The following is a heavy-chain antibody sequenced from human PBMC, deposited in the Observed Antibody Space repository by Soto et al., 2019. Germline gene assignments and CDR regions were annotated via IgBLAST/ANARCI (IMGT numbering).Heavy chain of an antibody. V-gene: IGHV1-69*12. CDR2: FMPVFPTP. D-gene: IGHD1-1*01. J-gene: IGHJ6*02. CDR1: GGTFSTSV. CDR3: ARDKDRLQLGGNYYYILDV. Sequence: QVQLVQSGAEVKKPGSSVKVSCKASGGTFSTSVTSWCQQAPGQALEWVGGFMPVFPTPDNAQNFQGRVTITADESTTTAYLEMTSLRADDTAVYYCARDKDRLQLGGNYYYILDVWGQGTAITVSS.